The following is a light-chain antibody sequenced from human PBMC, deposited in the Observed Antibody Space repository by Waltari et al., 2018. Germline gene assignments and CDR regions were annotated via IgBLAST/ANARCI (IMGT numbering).Light chain of an antibody. J-gene: IGLJ3*02. CDR1: SSDIGGYKY. Sequence: QSALTQPRSVSGSPGQSVTLSCTGTSSDIGGYKYVSWYQQHPGKAPKLMIFDVRKRPSGVPDRFSGSKSGSTASLTISGLQAEDEADYYCCSYAGSRWVFGGGTKLTVL. CDR2: DVR. V-gene: IGLV2-11*01. CDR3: CSYAGSRWV.